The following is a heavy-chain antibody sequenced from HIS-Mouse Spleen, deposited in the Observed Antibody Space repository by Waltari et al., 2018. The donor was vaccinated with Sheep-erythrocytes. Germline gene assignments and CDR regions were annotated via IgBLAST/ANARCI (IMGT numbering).Heavy chain of an antibody. CDR1: GFTFSNAW. J-gene: IGHJ3*02. Sequence: EVQLVESGGGLVKPGGSLRLSCAASGFTFSNAWMSWVRHAPGKRLRWIGSNKSKTDGGTTDHAATVKGRFNISRDDSKNTLNLQMNSLKTEDTAVYYCTINWGADAFDIWGQGTMVTVSS. CDR2: NKSKTDGGTT. V-gene: IGHV3-15*01. CDR3: TINWGADAFDI. D-gene: IGHD7-27*01.